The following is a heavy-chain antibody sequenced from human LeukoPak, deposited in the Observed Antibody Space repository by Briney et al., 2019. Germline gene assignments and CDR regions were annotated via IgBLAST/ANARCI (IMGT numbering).Heavy chain of an antibody. V-gene: IGHV7-4-1*02. CDR1: GYTFTSYA. CDR2: INTNTGNP. Sequence: ASVKVSCKASGYTFTSYAMNWVRQAPGQGLEWMGWINTNTGNPTYAQGFTVRFVFSLDTSVSTAYLQISSLKAEDTAVYYCARVADVYVWGSYRLPYYFDYWGQGTLVTVSS. D-gene: IGHD3-16*01. J-gene: IGHJ4*02. CDR3: ARVADVYVWGSYRLPYYFDY.